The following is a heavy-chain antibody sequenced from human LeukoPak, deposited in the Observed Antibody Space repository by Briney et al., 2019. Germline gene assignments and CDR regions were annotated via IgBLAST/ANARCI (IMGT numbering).Heavy chain of an antibody. CDR2: IYYSGST. V-gene: IGHV4-59*01. D-gene: IGHD1-26*01. Sequence: SETLSLTCAVSGGSISSYYWSWIRQPPGKGLEWIGYIYYSGSTNYNPSLKSRVTISVDTSKNQFSLKLSSVTAADTAFYYCARYIVSYPHDAFDIWGQGTMVTVSS. CDR3: ARYIVSYPHDAFDI. J-gene: IGHJ3*02. CDR1: GGSISSYY.